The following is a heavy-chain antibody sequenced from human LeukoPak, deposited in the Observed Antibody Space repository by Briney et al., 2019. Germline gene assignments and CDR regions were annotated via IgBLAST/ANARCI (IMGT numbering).Heavy chain of an antibody. CDR3: ASLQGPVGAIDY. V-gene: IGHV3-53*01. J-gene: IGHJ4*02. CDR2: IYSGGST. Sequence: GGSLRLSCAASGFTVSSNYMSWVRQAPGKGLEWVSLIYSGGSTYYADSVKGRFTISRDNSKNMLYLQMNSLRADDTAIYYCASLQGPVGAIDYWGQGTLVTDSS. D-gene: IGHD1-26*01. CDR1: GFTVSSNY.